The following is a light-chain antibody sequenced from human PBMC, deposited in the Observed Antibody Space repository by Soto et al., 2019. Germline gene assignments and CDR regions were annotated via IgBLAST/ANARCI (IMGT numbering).Light chain of an antibody. J-gene: IGKJ2*01. Sequence: EIVLTQSPGTLSLSPGERATLSCGASQSVSRNFLAWYQQKPGKAPRLLIYGASNMSTGIPDRFSGSGSGTDFTLTISRLEPEDCAVYYCQQVCSSSYTFGQGTKLDIK. V-gene: IGKV3-20*01. CDR2: GAS. CDR3: QQVCSSSYT. CDR1: QSVSRNF.